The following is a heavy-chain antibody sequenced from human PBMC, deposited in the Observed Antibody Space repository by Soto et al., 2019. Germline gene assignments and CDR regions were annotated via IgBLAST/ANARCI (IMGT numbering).Heavy chain of an antibody. CDR3: ATSSSGWPDWFDP. Sequence: VSLTCTVSGGSFRDDGYSWNWIRRSPGKGLEWIGCIFHSGSTLYSPSLKSRVSMSLDVSKNQFSLALTSVTAADTAVYYCATSSSGWPDWFDPWSPGSLVTVSS. V-gene: IGHV4-30-2*06. CDR2: IFHSGST. CDR1: GGSFRDDGYS. J-gene: IGHJ5*02. D-gene: IGHD6-19*01.